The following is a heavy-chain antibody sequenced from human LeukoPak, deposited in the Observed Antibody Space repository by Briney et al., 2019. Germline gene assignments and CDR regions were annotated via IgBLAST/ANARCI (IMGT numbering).Heavy chain of an antibody. Sequence: PSETLSLTCTVSGGSISSYYWSWIRQPPGKGLEWIGYIYYSGSTYYNPSLRSRVTISVDTSKNQFSLKLSSVTAADTAVYYCARSSEGRYYYDSSGFSYYYYYMDVWGKGTTVTISS. CDR1: GGSISSYY. D-gene: IGHD3-22*01. CDR2: IYYSGST. J-gene: IGHJ6*03. V-gene: IGHV4-59*01. CDR3: ARSSEGRYYYDSSGFSYYYYYMDV.